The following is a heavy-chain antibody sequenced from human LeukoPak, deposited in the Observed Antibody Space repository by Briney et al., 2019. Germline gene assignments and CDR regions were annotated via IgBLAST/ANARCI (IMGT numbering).Heavy chain of an antibody. CDR1: GYTFTGYY. D-gene: IGHD2-8*01. CDR2: INPNSGGT. Sequence: ASVKVSCKASGYTFTGYYMHWVRQAPGQGLEWMGWINPNSGGTNYAQKFQGRVTMTRDTSISTAYMELSRLRSDDTAVYYCARVVYAFYYFDYWGQGTLVTVSS. CDR3: ARVVYAFYYFDY. V-gene: IGHV1-2*02. J-gene: IGHJ4*02.